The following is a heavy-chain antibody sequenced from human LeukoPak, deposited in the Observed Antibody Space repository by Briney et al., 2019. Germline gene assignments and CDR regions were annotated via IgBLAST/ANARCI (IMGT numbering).Heavy chain of an antibody. CDR3: ARFLGGGSYTSVDY. J-gene: IGHJ4*02. V-gene: IGHV3-20*04. CDR2: INWNGGST. D-gene: IGHD1-26*01. CDR1: GFTFDDYG. Sequence: GGTLRLSCAASGFTFDDYGMSWVRQAPGKGLEWVSGINWNGGSTGYADSVKGTFTISRDNAKNSLYLQMNSLRAEDTALYYCARFLGGGSYTSVDYWGQGTLVTVSS.